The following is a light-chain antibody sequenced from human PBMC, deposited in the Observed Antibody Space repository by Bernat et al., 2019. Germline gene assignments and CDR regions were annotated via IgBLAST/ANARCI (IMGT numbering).Light chain of an antibody. CDR3: QQSYSTPWT. J-gene: IGKJ1*01. CDR2: AAS. V-gene: IGKV1-39*01. Sequence: DIQMTQSPSSLSASVGDRVTITCRAIQSISSYLNWYQQKPGKAPKLLIYAASSLQSGVPSRFSGSGSGTEFTLTISSLQPEDVATYYCQQSYSTPWTFGQGTKVEIK. CDR1: QSISSY.